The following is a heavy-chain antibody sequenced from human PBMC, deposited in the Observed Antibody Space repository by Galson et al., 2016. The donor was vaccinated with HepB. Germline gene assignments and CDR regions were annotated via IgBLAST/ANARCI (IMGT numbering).Heavy chain of an antibody. J-gene: IGHJ4*02. CDR3: ARGESGSYSY. CDR2: ISCDGASQ. D-gene: IGHD1-26*01. CDR1: GFTFDDFL. V-gene: IGHV3-30-3*01. Sequence: SLRLSCAASGFTFDDFLMHWVRQGPDKGLEWVALISCDGASQYYADSVKGRFTISRDKSKNTLSLQMTSLRPEDTGRYYCARGESGSYSYWGQGTLVSVS.